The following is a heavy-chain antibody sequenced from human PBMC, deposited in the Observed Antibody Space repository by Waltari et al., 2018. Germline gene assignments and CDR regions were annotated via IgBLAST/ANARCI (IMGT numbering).Heavy chain of an antibody. V-gene: IGHV4-4*07. CDR2: VSASAKT. D-gene: IGHD3-3*01. CDR1: GGSITPFL. CDR3: ARDLFLPSWSGFIDGFDI. Sequence: QVQLQESGPGLVKPSETLSLTCSVSGGSITPFLWNWIRQPAGKGLEWIGRVSASAKTNYNPSLKSRVTMSVDTSKNQFTLKLSSVTAADTAVYYCARDLFLPSWSGFIDGFDIWGRGTVVTVSS. J-gene: IGHJ3*02.